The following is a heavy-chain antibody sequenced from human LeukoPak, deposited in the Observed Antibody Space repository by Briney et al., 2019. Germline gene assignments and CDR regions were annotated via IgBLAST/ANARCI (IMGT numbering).Heavy chain of an antibody. CDR3: ASGAAAGRLDY. CDR1: GFTFSSYE. J-gene: IGHJ4*02. V-gene: IGHV3-48*03. CDR2: ISSSGSTI. D-gene: IGHD6-13*01. Sequence: GSLRLSCAASGFTFSSYEMNWVRQAPGKGLEWVSYISSSGSTIYYADSVKGRFTISRDNAKNSLYLQMNILRAEDTAVYYCASGAAAGRLDYWGQGTLVTVSS.